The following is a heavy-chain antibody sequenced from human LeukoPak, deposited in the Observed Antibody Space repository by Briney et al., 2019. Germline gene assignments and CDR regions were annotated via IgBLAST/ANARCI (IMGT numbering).Heavy chain of an antibody. CDR2: INTDGSST. D-gene: IGHD2/OR15-2a*01. CDR3: ATRIKAPQKTFDS. CDR1: GFTFSSYW. Sequence: SLRLSCAASGFTFSSYWMHWVRQAPGKGLMWVSRINTDGSSTTYADSVKGRFTISRDNAKNTVYLQMHSLRAQDTAVYYCATRIKAPQKTFDSWGQGTLVAVSS. V-gene: IGHV3-74*01. J-gene: IGHJ4*02.